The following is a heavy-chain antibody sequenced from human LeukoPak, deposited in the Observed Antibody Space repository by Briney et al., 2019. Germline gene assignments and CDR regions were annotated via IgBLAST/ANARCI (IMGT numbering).Heavy chain of an antibody. CDR1: GLTFSNYW. CDR3: ATYTQNFGAPGTDY. Sequence: GGSLILSCTVSGLTFSNYWMRWVRQAPGKGLEWVASIDKNGREKRYVDSVEGRFTISRDNAKNSVYLQMTSLGAEDTAVYYCATYTQNFGAPGTDYWGQGTLVTVSS. V-gene: IGHV3-7*01. D-gene: IGHD3-10*01. J-gene: IGHJ4*02. CDR2: IDKNGREK.